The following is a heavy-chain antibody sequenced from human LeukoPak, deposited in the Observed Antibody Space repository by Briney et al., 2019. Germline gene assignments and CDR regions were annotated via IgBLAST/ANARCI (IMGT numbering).Heavy chain of an antibody. J-gene: IGHJ4*02. CDR3: ARINTAIFSSSDY. CDR1: GFTFSNSW. V-gene: IGHV3-7*05. D-gene: IGHD2-21*02. CDR2: IREDGGEK. Sequence: GGSLRLSCAASGFTFSNSWMTCVRQAPGKGLEGVANIREDGGEKYYVDSVKGRFTISRDNAKNSLYLQMNSLRAEDTAVYYCARINTAIFSSSDYWGQGTLVTVSS.